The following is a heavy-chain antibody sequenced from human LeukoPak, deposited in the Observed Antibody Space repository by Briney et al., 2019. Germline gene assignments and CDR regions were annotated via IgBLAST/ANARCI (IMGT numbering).Heavy chain of an antibody. CDR3: ARSPLVPAASPYYFDY. J-gene: IGHJ4*02. D-gene: IGHD2-2*01. Sequence: SETLSLTCTVSGGSISSYYWSWIRQPPGKGLEWIGYIYYSGSTNYNPSLKSRVTISVDTSKNQFSLKLSSVTAADTAVYYCARSPLVPAASPYYFDYWGQGTLVTVSS. CDR1: GGSISSYY. V-gene: IGHV4-59*01. CDR2: IYYSGST.